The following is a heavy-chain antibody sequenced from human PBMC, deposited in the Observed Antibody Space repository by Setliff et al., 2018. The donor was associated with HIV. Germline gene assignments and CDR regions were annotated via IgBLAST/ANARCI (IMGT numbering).Heavy chain of an antibody. D-gene: IGHD2-2*01. V-gene: IGHV2-5*01. CDR3: AHTVVPAALSFNWFDP. Sequence: ASGPTLVNPTQTLTLTCTFSGFSLSTSGVGVGWIRQPPGKALEWLAVIYWNDDKRYSPSPKSRLTITKDTSKNQVVLTMTNMDPVDTATYYCAHTVVPAALSFNWFDPWGQGTLVTVSS. CDR2: IYWNDDK. CDR1: GFSLSTSGVG. J-gene: IGHJ5*02.